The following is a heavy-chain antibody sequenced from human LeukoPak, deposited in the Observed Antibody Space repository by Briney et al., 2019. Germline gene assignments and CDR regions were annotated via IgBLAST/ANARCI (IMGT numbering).Heavy chain of an antibody. D-gene: IGHD6-13*01. CDR3: ASSYSSSWYVPLDY. CDR1: GFTFNSYA. Sequence: GGSLRLSCVASGFTFNSYAMNWVRQAPGKGLEWVAVISFDESHEYYADSVKGRFTISRDNSKNTLYLQMNSLRAEDTAVYYCASSYSSSWYVPLDYWGQGTLVTVSS. CDR2: ISFDESHE. V-gene: IGHV3-30*14. J-gene: IGHJ4*02.